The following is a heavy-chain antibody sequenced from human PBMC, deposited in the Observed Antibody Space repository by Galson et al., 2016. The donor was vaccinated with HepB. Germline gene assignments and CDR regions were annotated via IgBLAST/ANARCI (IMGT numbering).Heavy chain of an antibody. CDR1: GYNFNIYA. V-gene: IGHV1-3*01. J-gene: IGHJ5*02. D-gene: IGHD3-9*01. Sequence: SVKVSCKASGYNFNIYAMHWVRQAPGQRLEWMGWISGGNGNTKYSQKFQGRVTITRETSASTAYMELSSLRSEDTAVYYCARAPLRYFDWLFLGGRDWFDPWGQGTLVTVSS. CDR3: ARAPLRYFDWLFLGGRDWFDP. CDR2: ISGGNGNT.